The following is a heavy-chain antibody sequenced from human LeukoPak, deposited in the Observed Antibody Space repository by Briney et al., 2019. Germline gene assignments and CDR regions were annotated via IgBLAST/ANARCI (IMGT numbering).Heavy chain of an antibody. CDR3: AKDRYESKGYPYYFDY. D-gene: IGHD3-22*01. CDR2: ISGSGGST. J-gene: IGHJ4*02. CDR1: GFTLSSYA. Sequence: GGSLRLSCAASGFTLSSYAMSWVRQAPGKGLEWVSAISGSGGSTYYADSMKGRFTISRDNSKNTLYLQMNSLRAEDTAVYYCAKDRYESKGYPYYFDYWGQGALVTVSS. V-gene: IGHV3-23*01.